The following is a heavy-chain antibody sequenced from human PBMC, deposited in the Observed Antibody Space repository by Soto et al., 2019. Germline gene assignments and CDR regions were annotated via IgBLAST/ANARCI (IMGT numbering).Heavy chain of an antibody. D-gene: IGHD5-12*01. CDR3: ARDRRGYSGYDSGFDY. CDR2: IYSGGST. Sequence: GGSLRLSCAASGFTVSSNYMSWVRQAPGKGLEWVSVIYSGGSTYYADSVKGRFTISRDNSKNTLYLQMNSLRAEDTVVYYCARDRRGYSGYDSGFDYWGQGTLVTVSS. J-gene: IGHJ4*02. V-gene: IGHV3-53*01. CDR1: GFTVSSNY.